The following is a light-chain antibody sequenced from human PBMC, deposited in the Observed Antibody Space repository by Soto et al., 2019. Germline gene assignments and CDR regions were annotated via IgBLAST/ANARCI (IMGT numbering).Light chain of an antibody. V-gene: IGKV3-11*01. Sequence: EIVLTQSPATLSLSPGERATLSCRASQSVSRYLAWYQQKPGQAPRLLIYDASNRATGIPARFSGSGSGTDFTLTISSLQSEDVAVYYCQQYYTNSWSFGQGTKVDI. CDR2: DAS. CDR1: QSVSRY. J-gene: IGKJ1*01. CDR3: QQYYTNSWS.